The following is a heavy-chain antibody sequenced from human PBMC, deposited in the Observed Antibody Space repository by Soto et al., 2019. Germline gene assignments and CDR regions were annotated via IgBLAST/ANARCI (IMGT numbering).Heavy chain of an antibody. V-gene: IGHV3-23*01. CDR1: GFTFNNYA. D-gene: IGHD3-10*01. CDR2: ISGGGDTT. CDR3: AKGRGGSGSLTPRVDF. J-gene: IGHJ4*02. Sequence: EVQLLESGGGLVQPGGSLRLSCAASGFTFNNYAMTWVRQAPGKGLGWVSAISGGGDTTSYADSVKGRFTVSRDGSKNTLYLQMSSQRAEDTALYYCAKGRGGSGSLTPRVDFWGQGTLVTVSS.